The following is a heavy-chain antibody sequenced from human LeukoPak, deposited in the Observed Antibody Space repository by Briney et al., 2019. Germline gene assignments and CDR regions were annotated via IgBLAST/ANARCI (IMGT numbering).Heavy chain of an antibody. CDR2: IRSKAYGGTT. CDR1: GFTFGDYA. Sequence: GGSLRLSCTASGFTFGDYAMSWFRQAPGKGLEWVGFIRSKAYGGTTEYAASVKGRFTISRDDSKSIAYLQMNSLKIEDTAVYYCTRAYGSGRNWFDPWGQGTLVTVSS. D-gene: IGHD3-10*01. V-gene: IGHV3-49*03. CDR3: TRAYGSGRNWFDP. J-gene: IGHJ5*02.